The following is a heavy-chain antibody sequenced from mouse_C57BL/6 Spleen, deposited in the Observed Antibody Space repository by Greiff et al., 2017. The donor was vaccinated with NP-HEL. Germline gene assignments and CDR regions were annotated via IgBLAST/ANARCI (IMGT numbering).Heavy chain of an antibody. J-gene: IGHJ1*03. D-gene: IGHD1-1*01. CDR2: IYPRSGNT. Sequence: LQESGAELARPGASVKLSCKASGYTFTSYGISWVKQRTGQGLEWIGEIYPRSGNTYYNEKFKGKATLTADKSSSTAYMELRSLTSEDSAVYFCARYYYGSSWYFDVWGTGTTVTVSS. CDR3: ARYYYGSSWYFDV. CDR1: GYTFTSYG. V-gene: IGHV1-81*01.